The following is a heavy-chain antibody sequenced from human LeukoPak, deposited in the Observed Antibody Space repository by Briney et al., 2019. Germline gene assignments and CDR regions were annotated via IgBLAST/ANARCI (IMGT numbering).Heavy chain of an antibody. CDR1: GFTFSSYA. Sequence: TGGSLRLSCAASGFTFSSYAMSWVRQAPGKGLEWVSAIGGSGGSTYYADSVKGRFTISRDSSKNTLYLQMNSLRAEDTAVYYCARRAGAYSHPYDYWGQGTLVTVSS. CDR3: ARRAGAYSHPYDY. CDR2: IGGSGGST. V-gene: IGHV3-23*01. D-gene: IGHD4/OR15-4a*01. J-gene: IGHJ4*02.